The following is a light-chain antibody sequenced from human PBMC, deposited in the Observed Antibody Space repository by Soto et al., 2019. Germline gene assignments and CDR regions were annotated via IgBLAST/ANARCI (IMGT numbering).Light chain of an antibody. CDR2: AAS. CDR3: QHYNSYSEA. V-gene: IGKV1-5*01. J-gene: IGKJ1*01. Sequence: DIQMTQSPSTLSGSVGDRVTITCRASQTISSWLAWYQQKPGKAPKLLIYAASSLQSGVPSRLSGSGSGTDFTLTISSLQPDDFATDYCQHYNSYSEAFGQGTKVDIK. CDR1: QTISSW.